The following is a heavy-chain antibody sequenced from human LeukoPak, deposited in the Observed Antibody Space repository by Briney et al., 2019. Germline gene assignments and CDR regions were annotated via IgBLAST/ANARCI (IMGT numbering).Heavy chain of an antibody. CDR2: MSGSGGST. CDR1: GFTFSSYA. Sequence: GGSLRLSCAASGFTFSSYAMSWVPPAPGKGLGWVSGMSGSGGSTYYADSVKGRFTISRDNSKNTLYLQVNSLRAEDTAVYYCAKLGHDYDYEYAYGMDVWGQGTTVTVSS. D-gene: IGHD4/OR15-4a*01. V-gene: IGHV3-23*01. CDR3: AKLGHDYDYEYAYGMDV. J-gene: IGHJ6*02.